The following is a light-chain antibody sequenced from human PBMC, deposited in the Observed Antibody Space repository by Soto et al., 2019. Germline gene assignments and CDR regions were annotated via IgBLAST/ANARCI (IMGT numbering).Light chain of an antibody. Sequence: DIQLTQSPSFLSASVGDRVTITCRASQGISSYLAWYQQKPGQAPKLLIYAASTLQSGVPSRFSGSGSGTEFTLTISSLQSEDFATYYCQQLNSYPLTFGPGTKVDIK. V-gene: IGKV1-9*01. CDR2: AAS. J-gene: IGKJ3*01. CDR1: QGISSY. CDR3: QQLNSYPLT.